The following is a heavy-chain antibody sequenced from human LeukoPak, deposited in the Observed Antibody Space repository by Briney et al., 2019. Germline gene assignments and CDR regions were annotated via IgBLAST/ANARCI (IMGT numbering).Heavy chain of an antibody. J-gene: IGHJ4*02. CDR2: IYSGGST. CDR1: GFTVSSNY. CDR3: AREGATSSGYSFDY. Sequence: GGSLRLSCAASGFTVSSNYMSWVRQAPWKGLEWVSVIYSGGSTYYADSVKGRFTISRDNSKNTLYLQMNSLRAEDTAVYYCAREGATSSGYSFDYWGQGTLVTVSS. V-gene: IGHV3-53*01. D-gene: IGHD3-22*01.